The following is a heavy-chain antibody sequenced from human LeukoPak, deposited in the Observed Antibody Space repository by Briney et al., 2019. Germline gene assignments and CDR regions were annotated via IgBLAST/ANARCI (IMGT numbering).Heavy chain of an antibody. CDR2: IRYDGSNK. Sequence: GGSLRLSCAASGFTFSSYGMHWVRQAPGKGLEWVALIRYDGSNKYYADSVKGRFTVSGDNSKNTVYLQMNSLRAEDTAVYYCAKRDTATGGSYYFDYGGQGTLVTVSS. V-gene: IGHV3-30*02. CDR1: GFTFSSYG. CDR3: AKRDTATGGSYYFDY. D-gene: IGHD5-18*01. J-gene: IGHJ4*02.